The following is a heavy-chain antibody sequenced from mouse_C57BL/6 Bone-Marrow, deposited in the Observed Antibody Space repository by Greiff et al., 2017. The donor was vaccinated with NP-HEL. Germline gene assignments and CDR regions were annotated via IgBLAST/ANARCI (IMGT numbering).Heavy chain of an antibody. CDR2: IYPRSGNT. Sequence: QVQLQQSGAELARPGASVKLSCKASGYTFTSYGISWVKQRTGQGLEWIGEIYPRSGNTYYNEKFKGKATLTADKSSSTAYMELRSLTSEDSAVYFCASLIYYDYGEYFDVWGTGTTVTVSS. J-gene: IGHJ1*03. D-gene: IGHD2-4*01. CDR1: GYTFTSYG. V-gene: IGHV1-81*01. CDR3: ASLIYYDYGEYFDV.